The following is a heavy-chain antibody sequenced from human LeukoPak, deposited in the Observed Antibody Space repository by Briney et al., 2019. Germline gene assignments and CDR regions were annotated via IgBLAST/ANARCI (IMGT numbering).Heavy chain of an antibody. CDR2: ISSSSSYI. Sequence: PGGSLRLSCAASGFTFSSYSMNWVRQAPGKGLEWVSSISSSSSYIYYADSVKGRFTISRDNAKNSLYLQMNSLRDEDTAVYYCARAVGWLQSLDYWGQGTLVTVSS. D-gene: IGHD5-24*01. CDR1: GFTFSSYS. V-gene: IGHV3-21*01. CDR3: ARAVGWLQSLDY. J-gene: IGHJ4*02.